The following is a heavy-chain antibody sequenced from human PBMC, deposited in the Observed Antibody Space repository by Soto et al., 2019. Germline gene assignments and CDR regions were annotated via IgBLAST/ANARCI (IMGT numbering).Heavy chain of an antibody. CDR2: ISYDGSNN. V-gene: IGHV3-30-3*01. J-gene: IGHJ6*02. D-gene: IGHD4-17*01. CDR3: ARTDDYGLTDYYYDMDV. Sequence: QVQLVESGGGVVQPGRSLRLSCAASGFTFSSYAMHWVRQAPGKGLEWVEVISYDGSNNYYADSVKGRFTISRDNSKNTLYLQMNSMRAEDTAVYYCARTDDYGLTDYYYDMDVWGQGTTVTVSS. CDR1: GFTFSSYA.